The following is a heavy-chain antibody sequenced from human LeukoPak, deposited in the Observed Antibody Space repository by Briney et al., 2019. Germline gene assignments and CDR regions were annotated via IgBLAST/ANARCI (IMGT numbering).Heavy chain of an antibody. J-gene: IGHJ4*02. CDR2: IYYSGST. CDR3: ARHSSYYGNFDY. D-gene: IGHD3-10*01. V-gene: IGHV4-39*01. CDR1: GGSISSSSYY. Sequence: PSETLSLTCSVSGGSISSSSYYWGWIRQPPGKGLEWIGSIYYSGSTYYNPSLKSRVTISVDTSKNQFSLKLSSVTAADTAVYHCARHSSYYGNFDYCGQGSLVTVSS.